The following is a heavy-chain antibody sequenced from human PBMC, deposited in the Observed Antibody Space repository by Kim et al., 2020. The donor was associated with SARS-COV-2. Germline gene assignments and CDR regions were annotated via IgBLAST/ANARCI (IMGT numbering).Heavy chain of an antibody. CDR1: GFTFSSYS. CDR3: ARVAGRVWYYYYYCIDV. V-gene: IGHV3-21*01. CDR2: ISSSSSYI. J-gene: IGHJ6*01. Sequence: GGSLRLSCAASGFTFSSYSMNWVRQAPGKGLEWVSSISSSSSYIYYPDSVKGRFTISRDNANNSLYLQMNSLRAEDTAVFYCARVAGRVWYYYYYCIDV.